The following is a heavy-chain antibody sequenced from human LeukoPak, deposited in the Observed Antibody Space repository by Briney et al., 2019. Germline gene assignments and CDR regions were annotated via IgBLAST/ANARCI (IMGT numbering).Heavy chain of an antibody. CDR1: GYIFTGYY. CDR2: VNPNSGAT. CDR3: ARETATVNTAFDI. D-gene: IGHD4-11*01. Sequence: ASVKVSCKSSGYIFTGYYIHWVRQASGQGLEWMGWVNPNSGATNYAQKFQGRVTMTRDTSISTTYMDLSRLRSDDTAVYYCARETATVNTAFDIWGQGTMVTVS. J-gene: IGHJ3*02. V-gene: IGHV1-2*02.